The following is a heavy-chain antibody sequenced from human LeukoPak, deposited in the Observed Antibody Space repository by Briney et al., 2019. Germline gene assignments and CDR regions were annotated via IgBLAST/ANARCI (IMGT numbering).Heavy chain of an antibody. J-gene: IGHJ4*02. CDR2: IYYSGST. CDR1: GGSISSYY. CDR3: ARGVRITIFGVVSRPDY. V-gene: IGHV4-59*12. D-gene: IGHD3-3*01. Sequence: PSETLSLTCTVSGGSISSYYWSWIRQPPGKGLEWIGYIYYSGSTNYNPSLKSRVTISVDTSKNQFSLKLSSVTAADTAVYYCARGVRITIFGVVSRPDYWGQGTLVTVSS.